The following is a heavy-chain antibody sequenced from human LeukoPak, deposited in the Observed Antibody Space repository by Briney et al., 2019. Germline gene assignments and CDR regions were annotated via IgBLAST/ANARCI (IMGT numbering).Heavy chain of an antibody. Sequence: ASVKVSCKASGYTFTSYVISWVRQAPGQGLEWMGWISAYNGNTNYAQKLQSRVTMTTDTSTSTAYMELRSLRSDDTAVYYCARDRGYYYVSPEPDAFDIWGQGTMVTVSS. CDR3: ARDRGYYYVSPEPDAFDI. J-gene: IGHJ3*02. CDR2: ISAYNGNT. V-gene: IGHV1-18*01. D-gene: IGHD3-22*01. CDR1: GYTFTSYV.